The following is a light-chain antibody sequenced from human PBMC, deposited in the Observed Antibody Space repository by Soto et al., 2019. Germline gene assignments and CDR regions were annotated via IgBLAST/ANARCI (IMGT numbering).Light chain of an antibody. CDR1: QSISSY. V-gene: IGKV1-39*01. J-gene: IGKJ2*02. Sequence: DIQMTQSPSSLSASVGDRVTITCRASQSISSYLNWYQQKPGKAPKLLIYAASSLQSGVPSRFSGSGSGTDFTLTIISLQPEDFVTYYCQQSYSTLCTFGQGTKLEIK. CDR2: AAS. CDR3: QQSYSTLCT.